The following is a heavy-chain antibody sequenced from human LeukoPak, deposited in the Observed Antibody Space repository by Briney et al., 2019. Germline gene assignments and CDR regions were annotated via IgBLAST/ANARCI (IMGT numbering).Heavy chain of an antibody. CDR2: SGSGGTI. V-gene: IGHV3-23*01. D-gene: IGHD3-3*01. CDR3: AKDFWSGYYPNY. J-gene: IGHJ4*02. CDR1: GINLRSYT. Sequence: PGGSLRLSCAVSGINLRSYTMNWVRQALEKGLEWVSGSGSGGTIYYADSVKGRFTISRDNSKNTLYLQMNSLRAEDTAVYYCAKDFWSGYYPNYWGQGTLVTVST.